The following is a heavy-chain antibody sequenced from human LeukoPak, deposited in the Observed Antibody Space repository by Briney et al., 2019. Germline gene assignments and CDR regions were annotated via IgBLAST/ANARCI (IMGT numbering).Heavy chain of an antibody. D-gene: IGHD4-17*01. CDR1: GYTFTSYY. J-gene: IGHJ4*02. CDR3: ARDGGNGDYELGY. V-gene: IGHV1-46*01. Sequence: ASVKVSCKASGYTFTSYYMHWVGQAPGQGREWMGIINPSGGSTSYAQKFQGRVTMTRDTSTSTVYMELSSLRSEDTAVYYCARDGGNGDYELGYWGQGTLVTVSS. CDR2: INPSGGST.